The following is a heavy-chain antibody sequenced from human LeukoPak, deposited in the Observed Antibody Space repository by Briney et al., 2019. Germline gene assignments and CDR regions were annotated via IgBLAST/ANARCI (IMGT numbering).Heavy chain of an antibody. V-gene: IGHV3-9*01. D-gene: IGHD2-2*01. CDR2: LSCNGGSI. J-gene: IGHJ5*01. CDR1: GLTFDDYA. CDR3: VKGPMPQRSRNWFDS. Sequence: PGGSLTLSCAPPGLTFDDYAVLWVRHARGKGLMWVSGLSCNGGSIIDAASVRGRFIITRDNANNSLSLIMNSITAEDAAMYYCVKGPMPQRSRNWFDSWGQGTLVTVSS.